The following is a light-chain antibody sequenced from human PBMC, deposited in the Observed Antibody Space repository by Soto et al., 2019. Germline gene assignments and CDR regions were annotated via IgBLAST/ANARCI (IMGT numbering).Light chain of an antibody. V-gene: IGLV7-46*01. J-gene: IGLJ3*02. Sequence: QAVVTQEPSLTVPPGGTVTLTCGSSTGTVTTYHFPYWFQQKPGQAPTALIFDTRNRHSWTPARFSGSLLGGKAALTLSGAEPEDEADYYCLLYYDTIRVFGGGTKSPS. CDR1: TGTVTTYHF. CDR3: LLYYDTIRV. CDR2: DTR.